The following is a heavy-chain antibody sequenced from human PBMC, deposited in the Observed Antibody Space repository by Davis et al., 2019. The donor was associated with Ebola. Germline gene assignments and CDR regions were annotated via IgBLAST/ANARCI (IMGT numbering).Heavy chain of an antibody. CDR1: GYTFTSYG. CDR3: ARDRAYYYDSSGYYGTYNWFDP. V-gene: IGHV1-18*01. Sequence: AASVKVSCKASGYTFTSYGISWVRQAPGQGLEWMGWISAYNGNTSYAQKFQGRVTMTRDTSTSTVYMELSSLRSEDTAVYYCARDRAYYYDSSGYYGTYNWFDPWGQGTLVTVSS. CDR2: ISAYNGNT. J-gene: IGHJ5*02. D-gene: IGHD3-22*01.